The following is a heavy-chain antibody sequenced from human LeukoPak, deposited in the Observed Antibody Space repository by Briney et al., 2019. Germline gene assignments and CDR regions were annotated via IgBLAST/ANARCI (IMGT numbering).Heavy chain of an antibody. D-gene: IGHD5-24*01. CDR2: IYYSGST. CDR1: GGSISSHY. Sequence: PSETLSLTCTVSGGSISSHYWSWIRQPPGKGLEWIGYIYYSGSTNYNPSLKSRVTISIDTSKNQFSLKLSSETAADTAVYYCARGRWLQDNWFDPWGQGTLVTVSS. V-gene: IGHV4-59*11. J-gene: IGHJ5*02. CDR3: ARGRWLQDNWFDP.